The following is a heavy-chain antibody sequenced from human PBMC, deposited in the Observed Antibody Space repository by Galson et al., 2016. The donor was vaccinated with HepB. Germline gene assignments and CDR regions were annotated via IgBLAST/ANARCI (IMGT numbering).Heavy chain of an antibody. V-gene: IGHV3-23*01. D-gene: IGHD1-26*01. J-gene: IGHJ3*02. Sequence: SLRLSCAASGFTLSSYAMSWVRQAPGKGLEWVSAISGSGGSTYYADSVKGRFTISRDNSKNTLYLQMNSLKTEDSAVYYCATGGSYSTNDPFDIWGQGTMVTVSS. CDR1: GFTLSSYA. CDR3: ATGGSYSTNDPFDI. CDR2: ISGSGGST.